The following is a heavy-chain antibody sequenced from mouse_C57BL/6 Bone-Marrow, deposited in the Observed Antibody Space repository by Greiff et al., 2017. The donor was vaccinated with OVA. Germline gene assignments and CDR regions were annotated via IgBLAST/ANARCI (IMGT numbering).Heavy chain of an antibody. J-gene: IGHJ2*01. V-gene: IGHV2-2*01. D-gene: IGHD2-1*01. CDR3: ARNEGDYGNYLFYVDY. CDR1: GFSFTSYG. Sequence: QVQLKESGPGLVQPSQCLSITCTVSGFSFTSYGVHWVRQSPGKGLEWLGVIWSGGSTDYNAAFIYSMSISTDNTTTHALFIMISLQADDTSIEYCARNEGDYGNYLFYVDYWGQGTTLTVSS. CDR2: IWSGGST.